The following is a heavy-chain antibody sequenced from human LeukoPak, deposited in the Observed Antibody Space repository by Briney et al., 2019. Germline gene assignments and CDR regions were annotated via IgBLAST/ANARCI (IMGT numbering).Heavy chain of an antibody. CDR1: GFIFNHHA. CDR2: IWSDKSNR. V-gene: IGHV3-33*06. CDR3: AKDAQRGFDYSNSLEY. Sequence: AGSLRLSCAASGFIFNHHAMHWVRQAPGKGLQWVAVIWSDKSNRFYADSVRGRFTISRDDSRKTVSLQMERLTAEDTAIYYCAKDAQRGFDYSNSLEYWGQGALVTVAS. J-gene: IGHJ4*02. D-gene: IGHD4-11*01.